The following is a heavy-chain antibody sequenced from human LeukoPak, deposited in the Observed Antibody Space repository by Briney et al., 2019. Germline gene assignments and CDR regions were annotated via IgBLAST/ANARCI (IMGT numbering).Heavy chain of an antibody. J-gene: IGHJ6*02. Sequence: GGSLRLSCAASGFTFSSYWMHWVRQAPGKGLVWVSRINSDGSSTSYADSVKGRFTISRDNAKNTLYLQMNSLRAEDTAVYYCAREESYSYGSHYYYYGMDVWGQGTTVTVSS. D-gene: IGHD5-18*01. CDR3: AREESYSYGSHYYYYGMDV. CDR1: GFTFSSYW. V-gene: IGHV3-74*01. CDR2: INSDGSST.